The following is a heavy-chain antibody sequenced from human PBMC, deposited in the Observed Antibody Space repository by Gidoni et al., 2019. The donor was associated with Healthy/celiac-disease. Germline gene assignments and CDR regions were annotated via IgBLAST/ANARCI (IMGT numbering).Heavy chain of an antibody. V-gene: IGHV3-23*01. Sequence: EVQLLESGGGLVQPGGSLRLSCAASGFTFSSYAMSWVRRAPGKGLEWVSAISGSGGSTYYADSVKGRFTISRDNSKNTLYLQMNSLRAEDTAVYYCAKDVLGYCSSTSCSYYYYYGMDVWGQGTTVTVSS. CDR3: AKDVLGYCSSTSCSYYYYYGMDV. D-gene: IGHD2-2*01. J-gene: IGHJ6*02. CDR1: GFTFSSYA. CDR2: ISGSGGST.